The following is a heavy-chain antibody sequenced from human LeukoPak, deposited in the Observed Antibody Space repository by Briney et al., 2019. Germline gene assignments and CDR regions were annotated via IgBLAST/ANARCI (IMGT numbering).Heavy chain of an antibody. J-gene: IGHJ4*02. D-gene: IGHD2-2*01. CDR2: INHSGST. Sequence: SETLSLTCAVYGGSFSVYYWSWIRQPPGKGREWIGEINHSGSTNYNPSLKSRVTISVDTSKNQFSLKLSSVTAADTAVHYCARGGDCSSTSCYPHEGFDYWGQGTLVTVSS. CDR1: GGSFSVYY. V-gene: IGHV4-34*01. CDR3: ARGGDCSSTSCYPHEGFDY.